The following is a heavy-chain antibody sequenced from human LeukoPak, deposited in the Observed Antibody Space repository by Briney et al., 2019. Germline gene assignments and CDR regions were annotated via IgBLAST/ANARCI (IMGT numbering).Heavy chain of an antibody. CDR3: ARGLYYYDSSGYLGY. CDR2: IYYSGST. CDR1: GGSISSSSYC. D-gene: IGHD3-22*01. J-gene: IGHJ4*02. V-gene: IGHV4-39*07. Sequence: SETLSLTCTVSGGSISSSSYCWGWIRQPPGKGLEWIGSIYYSGSTYYNPSLKSRVTISVDTSKNQFSLKLSSVTAADTAVYYCARGLYYYDSSGYLGYWGQGTLVTVSS.